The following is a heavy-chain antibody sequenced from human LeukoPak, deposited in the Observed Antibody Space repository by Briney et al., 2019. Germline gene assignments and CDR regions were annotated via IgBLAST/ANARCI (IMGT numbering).Heavy chain of an antibody. J-gene: IGHJ5*02. V-gene: IGHV3-23*01. CDR2: ISGSGGST. Sequence: GGSLRLSFAASGFTFSSYAMGWVRQTPGKGLEWVSAISGSGGSTYYADSVKGLFTISRDNSKNTLYLQMNSLRAEDTAVYYCAKDLGGATPNWFDPWGQGTLVTVSS. CDR3: AKDLGGATPNWFDP. CDR1: GFTFSSYA. D-gene: IGHD3-16*01.